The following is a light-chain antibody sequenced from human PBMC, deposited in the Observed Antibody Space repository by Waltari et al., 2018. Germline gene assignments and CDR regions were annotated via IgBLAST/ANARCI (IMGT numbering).Light chain of an antibody. CDR1: KIASKR. CDR3: QVWDGSSDHYV. Sequence: SYVLTQPPSVSVAPGKTARITCGGNKIASKRVHWYQQRPGQAPVLVVNDDYDRLSGIPELFAGSKSGNTATLTISGVEAGDEADYSCQVWDGSSDHYVFGTGTKVTVL. J-gene: IGLJ1*01. V-gene: IGLV3-21*03. CDR2: DDY.